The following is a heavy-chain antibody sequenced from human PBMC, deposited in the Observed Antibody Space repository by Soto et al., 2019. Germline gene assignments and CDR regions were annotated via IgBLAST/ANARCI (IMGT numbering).Heavy chain of an antibody. CDR2: ISSTTNYI. CDR1: GFTFTRYG. J-gene: IGHJ4*02. V-gene: IGHV3-21*06. Sequence: GGSLRLSCAACGFTFTRYGINWVRQAPGKGLEWVSSISSTTNYIYYGDSMKGRFTISRDNAKNSLYLEMNSLRAEDTAVYYCARESEDLSSNFDYWGRGTLVAVCS. D-gene: IGHD6-6*01. CDR3: ARESEDLSSNFDY.